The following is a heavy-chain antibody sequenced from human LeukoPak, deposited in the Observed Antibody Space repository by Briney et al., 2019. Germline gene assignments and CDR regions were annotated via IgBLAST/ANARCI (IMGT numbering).Heavy chain of an antibody. CDR2: INHSGST. V-gene: IGHV4-34*01. CDR1: GGSFSGYY. Sequence: PSETLSLTCAVYGGSFSGYYWSWIRQPPGKGLEWIGEINHSGSTNYNPSLKSRVTTSVDTSKNQFSLKLSSVTAADTAVYCCARGLGGPGYWGQGTLVTVSS. D-gene: IGHD2-15*01. J-gene: IGHJ4*02. CDR3: ARGLGGPGY.